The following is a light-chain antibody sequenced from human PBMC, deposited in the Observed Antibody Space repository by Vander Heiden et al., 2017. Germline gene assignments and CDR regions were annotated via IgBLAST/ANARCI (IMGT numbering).Light chain of an antibody. V-gene: IGLV1-47*01. CDR2: RNN. Sequence: QSVLTQPPSAYGTPGQRVTISCSGSSSNIGCNYVYWFQQLQGTAPKPLIYRNNQRPSGVPDRFSGSKSGTSDSLAISGLRSEDEADYYCAARDDSLSGYVFGAGTKVTVL. CDR1: SSNIGCNY. J-gene: IGLJ1*01. CDR3: AARDDSLSGYV.